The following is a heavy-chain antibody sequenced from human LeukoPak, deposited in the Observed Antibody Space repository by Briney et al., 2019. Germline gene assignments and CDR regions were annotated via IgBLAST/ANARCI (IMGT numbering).Heavy chain of an antibody. CDR2: INPNSGGT. D-gene: IGHD3-10*01. CDR3: ARQYYYGSGSYYRVGSSLDY. J-gene: IGHJ4*02. V-gene: IGHV1-2*02. Sequence: GASVKVSCKASGYTFTGYYMHWVRQAPGQGLEWMGWINPNSGGTNYAQKFQGRVTMTRDTSISTAYMELSRLRSDDTAVYYCARQYYYGSGSYYRVGSSLDYWGQGTLVTVSS. CDR1: GYTFTGYY.